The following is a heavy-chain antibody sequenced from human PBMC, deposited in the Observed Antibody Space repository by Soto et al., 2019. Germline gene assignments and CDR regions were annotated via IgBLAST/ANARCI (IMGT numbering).Heavy chain of an antibody. CDR1: GGSISSYY. CDR2: IYYSGST. J-gene: IGHJ6*02. Sequence: SETLSLTCTVSGGSISSYYWSWIRQPPGKGLEWIGYIYYSGSTNYNPSLKSRVTISVDTSKNQFSLKLSSVTAADTAVYYCARDLKRITMVRGVPYYYYYGMDVWGQGTTVTVSS. D-gene: IGHD3-10*01. CDR3: ARDLKRITMVRGVPYYYYYGMDV. V-gene: IGHV4-59*12.